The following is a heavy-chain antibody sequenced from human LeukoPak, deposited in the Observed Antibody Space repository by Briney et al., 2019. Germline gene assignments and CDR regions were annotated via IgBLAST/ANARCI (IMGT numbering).Heavy chain of an antibody. Sequence: SETLSLTCTVSGGSISSSSYYWGWIRQPPGKGLEWIGNIYYSGYTYYNPSLKSRVTISVDTSKNQFSLKLSSVTAADTAVYYCARVGCSSTSCYDYYYYMDVWGKGTTVTISS. D-gene: IGHD2-2*01. J-gene: IGHJ6*03. CDR1: GGSISSSSYY. CDR2: IYYSGYT. V-gene: IGHV4-39*07. CDR3: ARVGCSSTSCYDYYYYMDV.